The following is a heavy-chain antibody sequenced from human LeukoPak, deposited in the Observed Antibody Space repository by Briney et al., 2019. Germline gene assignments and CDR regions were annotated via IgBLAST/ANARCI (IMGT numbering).Heavy chain of an antibody. CDR3: VRWSDDHSNHADQ. J-gene: IGHJ5*02. CDR2: VRYGGSYK. D-gene: IGHD4-11*01. V-gene: IGHV3-30*02. CDR1: GFTFSSYG. Sequence: PGGSLRLSCAASGFTFSSYGLHWVRQAPGKGLEWVAFVRYGGSYKYYADSVKGRFTISRDNSKNTLYLQMNSLRAEDTAVYFCVRWSDDHSNHADQWGRGTLVTVSS.